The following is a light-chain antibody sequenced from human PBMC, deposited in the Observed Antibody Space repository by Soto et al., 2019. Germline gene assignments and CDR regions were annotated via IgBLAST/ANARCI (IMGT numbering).Light chain of an antibody. Sequence: DIVLTQSPATLPLSPGERATLSCRASQNVSTYLAWYQQKPGQGPRLLIYNASTRATGIPARFSGRGSGTDFTLTISSLEREDFAVYYCHQRRNLLTFGGGTKEEIK. V-gene: IGKV3-11*01. CDR1: QNVSTY. J-gene: IGKJ4*01. CDR2: NAS. CDR3: HQRRNLLT.